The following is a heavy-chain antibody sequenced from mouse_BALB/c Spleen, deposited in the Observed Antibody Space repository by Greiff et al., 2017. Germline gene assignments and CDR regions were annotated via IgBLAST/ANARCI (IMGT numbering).Heavy chain of an antibody. D-gene: IGHD2-14*01. J-gene: IGHJ3*01. V-gene: IGHV1-67*01. Sequence: VQLQQSGPELVRPGVSVKISCKGSGYTFTDYAMHWVKQSHAKSLEWIGVISTYYGNTNYNQKFKGKATMTVDKSSSTAYMELARLTSEESAIYYCARRGGYEFAYWGQGTLVTVSA. CDR2: ISTYYGNT. CDR1: GYTFTDYA. CDR3: ARRGGYEFAY.